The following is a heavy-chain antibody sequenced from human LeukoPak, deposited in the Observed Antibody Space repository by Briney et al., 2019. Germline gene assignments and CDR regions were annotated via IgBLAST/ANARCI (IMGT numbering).Heavy chain of an antibody. D-gene: IGHD3-22*01. CDR2: IYTSGGT. CDR3: AREVYYYDSSGYYDY. Sequence: SETLSLTCTVSGGSISSYYWSWIRQPAGKGLEWIGRIYTSGGTNYNPSLKSRVTMSVDTSKNQFSLKLSSVTAADTAVYYCAREVYYYDSSGYYDYWGQGALVTVSS. J-gene: IGHJ4*02. CDR1: GGSISSYY. V-gene: IGHV4-4*07.